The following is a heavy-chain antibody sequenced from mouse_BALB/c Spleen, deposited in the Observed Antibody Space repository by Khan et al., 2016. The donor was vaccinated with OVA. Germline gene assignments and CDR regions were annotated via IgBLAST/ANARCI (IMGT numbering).Heavy chain of an antibody. V-gene: IGHV5-17*02. CDR1: GFTFTSYG. D-gene: IGHD1-1*01. Sequence: EVELVESGGGLVQSGGSRKLSCAASGFTFTSYGMHWIRQAPEKGLEWVAYISSDSNTIYYADTVKGRFTISRDNPKNTLFLQMTSLRSGDTAMYFCATSYFYGSYFDYWGQGTTLTVSS. J-gene: IGHJ2*01. CDR2: ISSDSNTI. CDR3: ATSYFYGSYFDY.